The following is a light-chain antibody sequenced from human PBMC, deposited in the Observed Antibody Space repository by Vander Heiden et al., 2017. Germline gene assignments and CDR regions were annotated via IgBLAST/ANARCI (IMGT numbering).Light chain of an antibody. CDR1: QSVSSSY. Sequence: EIVLTQSPGTLSLSPGERATLSCRASQSVSSSYLAWYQQKPGQAPRLLIYGASSRATGIPDRLSGSGSGTDFTLTISRLEPEDFAVYYCHQYGSSPWTFGQGTKVEIK. CDR2: GAS. J-gene: IGKJ1*01. V-gene: IGKV3-20*01. CDR3: HQYGSSPWT.